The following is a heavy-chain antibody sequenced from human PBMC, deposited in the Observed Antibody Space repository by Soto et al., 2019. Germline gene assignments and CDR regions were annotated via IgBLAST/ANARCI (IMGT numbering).Heavy chain of an antibody. J-gene: IGHJ5*01. V-gene: IGHV5-51*01. D-gene: IGHD6-13*01. CDR3: ARLVSLLQQLDS. CDR1: GYTFTNYW. Sequence: GESLKISCQTSGYTFTNYWIGWVRQMPGGGLQWLGLIFPRDFDVRYSPSFEGQVTISADRSTDTAFLQWRSLQPSDSALYLCARLVSLLQQLDSWAQGTPETVFS. CDR2: IFPRDFDV.